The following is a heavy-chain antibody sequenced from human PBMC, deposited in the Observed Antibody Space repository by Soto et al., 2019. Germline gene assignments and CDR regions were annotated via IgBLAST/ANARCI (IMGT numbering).Heavy chain of an antibody. V-gene: IGHV3-33*01. CDR1: GFTFSSYG. CDR3: ARDSGSYTTDY. CDR2: IWYDGSNK. Sequence: QVQLVESGGGVVQPGRSLRLSCAASGFTFSSYGMHWVSQAPGKGLEWVAVIWYDGSNKYYADSVKGRFTISRDNSKNTLYLQMNSLRAEDTAVYYCARDSGSYTTDYWGQGTLVTVSS. D-gene: IGHD1-26*01. J-gene: IGHJ4*02.